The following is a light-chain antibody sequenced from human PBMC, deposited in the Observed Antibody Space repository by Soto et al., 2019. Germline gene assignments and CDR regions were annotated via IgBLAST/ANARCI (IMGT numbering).Light chain of an antibody. CDR1: QSLLHSNGYNY. V-gene: IGKV2-28*01. J-gene: IGKJ1*01. CDR2: LDS. Sequence: DIVMTQSPLSLPVTPGEPASISCRSSQSLLHSNGYNYLDWYLQKPGQSPQLLIYLDSNRASGVPDRYSGSGSGTEFTLKISRVEAENVGVYYCMQALQTPRTFGQGTKVESK. CDR3: MQALQTPRT.